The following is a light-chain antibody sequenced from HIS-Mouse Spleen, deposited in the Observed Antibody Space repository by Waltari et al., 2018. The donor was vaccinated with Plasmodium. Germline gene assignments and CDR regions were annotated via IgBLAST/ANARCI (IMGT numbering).Light chain of an antibody. CDR3: MQETPWPRT. CDR2: KGS. CDR1: QSLVHSDGNTY. V-gene: IGKV2-30*02. J-gene: IGKJ2*01. Sequence: DVVMTQSPLSLPVTLGQPASISCRSRQSLVHSDGNTYLKWFQQRPGQSPRRLIYKGSNRDSGVPVRVSGSGAGTDVTLKISRVEAGDVGVYDGMQETPWPRTFGQGTKLEIK.